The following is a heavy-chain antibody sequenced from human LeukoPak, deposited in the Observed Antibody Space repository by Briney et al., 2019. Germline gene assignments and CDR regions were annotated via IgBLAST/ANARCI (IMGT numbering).Heavy chain of an antibody. CDR3: AKDLFGYCSSTSCRSDAFAI. J-gene: IGHJ3*02. CDR2: ISGSGGST. CDR1: GFTFSSYA. D-gene: IGHD2-2*01. Sequence: GGSLRLSCAASGFTFSSYAMSWVRQAPGKGLEWVSAISGSGGSTYYADSVKGRFTISRDNSKNTLYLQMNSLRAEDTAVYYCAKDLFGYCSSTSCRSDAFAIWGQGTMVTVSS. V-gene: IGHV3-23*01.